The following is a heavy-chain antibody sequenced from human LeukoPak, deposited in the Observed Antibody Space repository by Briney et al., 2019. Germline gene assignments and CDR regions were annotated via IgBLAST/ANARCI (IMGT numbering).Heavy chain of an antibody. CDR2: IYSGGSI. CDR1: GFTVSSNY. CDR3: AKGRVRGANPALDY. D-gene: IGHD3-10*01. V-gene: IGHV3-53*01. J-gene: IGHJ4*02. Sequence: PGGSLRLSCAASGFTVSSNYMSWVRQAPGKGLEWVSVIYSGGSIYYADSVKGRFTISGDNSKNTPYLQMNGLRAEDTAVYYCAKGRVRGANPALDYWGQGALVTVSS.